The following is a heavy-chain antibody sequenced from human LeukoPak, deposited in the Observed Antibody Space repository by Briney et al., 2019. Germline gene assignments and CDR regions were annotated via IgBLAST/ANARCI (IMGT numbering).Heavy chain of an antibody. J-gene: IGHJ4*02. CDR3: ATDYFSRVEPESNKPLAY. V-gene: IGHV1-24*01. CDR2: FAPEDGET. CDR1: GYTLIELS. D-gene: IGHD1-26*01. Sequence: ASVKLCCKVSGYTLIELSMHWMRQAPGKGLEWMGGFAPEDGETIYAQKFQGRVTMTEDTSTDTAYMELSSLRSEDTAVYYCATDYFSRVEPESNKPLAYWGQGTLVTVSS.